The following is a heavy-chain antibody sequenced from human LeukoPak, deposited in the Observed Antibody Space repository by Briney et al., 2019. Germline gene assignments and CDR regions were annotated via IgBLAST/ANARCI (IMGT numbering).Heavy chain of an antibody. CDR1: GFTFNTYS. CDR3: ARDLGHPRDDP. V-gene: IGHV3-21*01. Sequence: PGGSLRLSCVASGFTFNTYSMNWVRQAPGKGLEWVSSISGSSINMYYADSVKGRFTISRDNAKNSLYLQMNSLRAEDTAVYYCARDLGHPRDDPWGQGTLVTVSS. J-gene: IGHJ5*02. CDR2: ISGSSINM.